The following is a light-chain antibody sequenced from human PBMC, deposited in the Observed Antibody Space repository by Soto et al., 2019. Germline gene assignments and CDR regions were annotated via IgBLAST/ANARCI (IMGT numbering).Light chain of an antibody. J-gene: IGKJ4*01. V-gene: IGKV1-9*01. CDR3: QQFNAYPLT. CDR1: QGISDY. CDR2: GAS. Sequence: DIQLTQSPSFLSASVGDRVTISCRASQGISDYLAWYQQKPGKAPKLLIYGASTLQSGVPSRSSGSASVTEFTLTISSLQPEDFAPYYCQQFNAYPLTFGGATKLEIK.